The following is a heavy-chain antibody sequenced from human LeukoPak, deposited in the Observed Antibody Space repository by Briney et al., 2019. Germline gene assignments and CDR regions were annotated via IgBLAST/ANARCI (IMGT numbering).Heavy chain of an antibody. CDR3: AKSAVPGRYYFDY. Sequence: GRSLRISCAESGLTFRYCGMHWVRQAPCQGLLLVAVIWYDGSNKYYADSVKGRFTISRDNSKNTLYLQMNSLRAEDTAVYYCAKSAVPGRYYFDYWGQGTLVTVSS. D-gene: IGHD2-2*01. CDR2: IWYDGSNK. J-gene: IGHJ4*02. V-gene: IGHV3-33*06. CDR1: GLTFRYCG.